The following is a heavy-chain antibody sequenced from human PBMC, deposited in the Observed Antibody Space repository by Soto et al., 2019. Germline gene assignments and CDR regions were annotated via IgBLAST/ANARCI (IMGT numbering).Heavy chain of an antibody. Sequence: GWSLRLSCSASGFTFSSYAMHWVRQAPGKGLEYVSAISSNGGSTYYADSVKGRFTISRDNSKNTLYLQMSSLRAEDTAVYYCVKGPQLVPTSFGPWGQRTLVTVSS. CDR3: VKGPQLVPTSFGP. J-gene: IGHJ5*02. D-gene: IGHD6-13*01. CDR2: ISSNGGST. V-gene: IGHV3-64D*08. CDR1: GFTFSSYA.